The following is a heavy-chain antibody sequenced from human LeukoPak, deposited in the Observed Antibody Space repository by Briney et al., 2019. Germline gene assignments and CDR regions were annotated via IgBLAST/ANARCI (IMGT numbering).Heavy chain of an antibody. Sequence: SETLSLTCTVSGYSISSGYYWGWIRQPPGKGLEWIGSIYHSGSTYYNPSLKSRVTILVDTSKNQFSLKLSSVTAADTAVYYCARGLNRNDYGDYGYWGQGTLVTVSS. J-gene: IGHJ4*02. CDR3: ARGLNRNDYGDYGY. CDR1: GYSISSGYY. D-gene: IGHD4-17*01. CDR2: IYHSGST. V-gene: IGHV4-38-2*02.